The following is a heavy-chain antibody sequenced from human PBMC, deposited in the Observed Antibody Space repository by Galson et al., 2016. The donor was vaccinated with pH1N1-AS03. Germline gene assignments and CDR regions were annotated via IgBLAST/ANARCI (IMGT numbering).Heavy chain of an antibody. CDR1: GYTFPNFG. J-gene: IGHJ5*02. V-gene: IGHV1-18*04. CDR3: ARAAPFDP. Sequence: SCKASGYTFPNFGMSWVRQAPGQGLEWMGWISPYNGNTQYAQRLGGRVTMTTDTSTNTAYLELRSLTYDDTAVYYCARAAPFDPWGHGTLVIVSS. CDR2: ISPYNGNT. D-gene: IGHD2-15*01.